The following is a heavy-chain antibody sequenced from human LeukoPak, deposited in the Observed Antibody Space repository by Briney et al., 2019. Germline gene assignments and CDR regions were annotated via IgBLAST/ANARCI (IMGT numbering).Heavy chain of an antibody. CDR2: INPSGGST. Sequence: GASLKVSCKPSGYTFTSYYMHWVRQAPGQGLEWMGIINPSGGSTSYAQKFQGRVTMTRDMATSTVYMELSSLRSEDTAVYYCAREGREYDFCSGYYPDNWFDPWGQGTLVTVSS. J-gene: IGHJ5*02. V-gene: IGHV1-46*01. CDR1: GYTFTSYY. CDR3: AREGREYDFCSGYYPDNWFDP. D-gene: IGHD3-3*01.